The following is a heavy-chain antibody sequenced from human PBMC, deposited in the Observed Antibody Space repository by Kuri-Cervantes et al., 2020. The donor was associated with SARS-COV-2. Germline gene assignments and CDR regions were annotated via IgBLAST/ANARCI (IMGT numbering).Heavy chain of an antibody. V-gene: IGHV3-30-3*01. CDR3: ARDIVPVGATYDAFDI. CDR1: GFTFSSYA. CDR2: ILYDGSIK. Sequence: GESLKISCAASGFTFSSYAMHWVRQAPGKGLEWVAVILYDGSIKYYADSVKGRFTISRDNSKNTLYLQMNSLRAEDTAVYYCARDIVPVGATYDAFDIWGQGTMVTVSS. J-gene: IGHJ3*02. D-gene: IGHD1-26*01.